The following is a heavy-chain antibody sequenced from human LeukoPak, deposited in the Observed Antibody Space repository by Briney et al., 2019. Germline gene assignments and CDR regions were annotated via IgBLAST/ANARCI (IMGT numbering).Heavy chain of an antibody. CDR3: ARDRDYYDSSGSRAPPG. CDR2: IYHSGST. Sequence: SETLSLTCTVSGDSISSGGYYWSWIRQPPGKGLEWIGYIYHSGSTYYNPSLKSRVTISVDRSKNQFSLKLSSVTAADTAVYYCARDRDYYDSSGSRAPPGWGQGTLVTVSS. J-gene: IGHJ4*02. V-gene: IGHV4-30-2*01. CDR1: GDSISSGGYY. D-gene: IGHD3-22*01.